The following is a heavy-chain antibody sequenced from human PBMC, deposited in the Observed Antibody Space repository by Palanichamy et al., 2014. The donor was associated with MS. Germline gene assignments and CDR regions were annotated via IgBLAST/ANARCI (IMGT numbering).Heavy chain of an antibody. Sequence: SYWMSWVRQAPGKGLEWVANIKQDGSEKYYVDSVKGRFTISRDNAKNSLYLQMNSLRAEDTAVYYCARDRVRYYYGMDVWGQGTTVTVSS. J-gene: IGHJ6*02. D-gene: IGHD1-1*01. CDR2: IKQDGSEK. V-gene: IGHV3-7*03. CDR3: ARDRVRYYYGMDV. CDR1: SYW.